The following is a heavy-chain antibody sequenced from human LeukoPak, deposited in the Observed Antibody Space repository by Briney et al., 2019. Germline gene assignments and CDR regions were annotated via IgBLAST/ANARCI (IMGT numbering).Heavy chain of an antibody. CDR3: ASATTGYSSGWNNYYYYYGMDV. Sequence: SETLSLTCTVSGGSISSSRYYWGWIRQPPGKGLEWLGCIYYSGSNYYNPSLKSRVTISVDTPKNQFSLKLSSVTAADTAVYYCASATTGYSSGWNNYYYYYGMDVWGQGTTVTVSS. CDR1: GGSISSSRYY. V-gene: IGHV4-39*01. CDR2: IYYSGSN. J-gene: IGHJ6*02. D-gene: IGHD6-19*01.